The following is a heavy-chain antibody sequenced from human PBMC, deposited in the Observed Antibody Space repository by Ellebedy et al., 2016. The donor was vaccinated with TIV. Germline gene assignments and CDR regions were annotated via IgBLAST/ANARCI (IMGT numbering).Heavy chain of an antibody. J-gene: IGHJ6*04. Sequence: SETLSLXXTVSGGSISSSSYYWGWIRQPPGKGLEWIGYIYYSGSTYYNPSLKSRVTISVDTSKNQFSLKLSSVTAADTAVYYCARAVTPDVWGKGTTVTVSS. CDR3: ARAVTPDV. CDR2: IYYSGST. CDR1: GGSISSSSYY. V-gene: IGHV4-31*03. D-gene: IGHD4-11*01.